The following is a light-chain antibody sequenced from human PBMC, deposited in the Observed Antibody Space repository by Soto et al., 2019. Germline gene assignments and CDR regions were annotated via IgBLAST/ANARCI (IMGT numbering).Light chain of an antibody. CDR1: QSISSN. CDR3: QQYNTYST. CDR2: RAS. V-gene: IGKV3-15*01. J-gene: IGKJ5*01. Sequence: EIVMTQSPATLSVSPGERATLSCRASQSISSNLAWYQQKLGQDPRLLIYRASTRATGISARISGSGSGTEFTLTISSLQSEDFAIYYCQQYNTYSTFGQGTRLEIK.